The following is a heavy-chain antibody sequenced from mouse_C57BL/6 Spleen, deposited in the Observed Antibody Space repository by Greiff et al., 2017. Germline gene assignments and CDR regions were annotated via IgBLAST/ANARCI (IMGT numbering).Heavy chain of an antibody. D-gene: IGHD2-1*01. CDR3: ARGGNYLAWFAY. CDR1: GYTFTDYE. Sequence: QVQLQQSGAELVRPGASVTLSCKASGYTFTDYEMHWVKQTPVHGLEWIGAIDPDAGGTAYNQKFKGKAILTADKSSSTAYMELRSLTSEDSAVYYCARGGNYLAWFAYWGQGTLVTVSA. V-gene: IGHV1-15*01. J-gene: IGHJ3*01. CDR2: IDPDAGGT.